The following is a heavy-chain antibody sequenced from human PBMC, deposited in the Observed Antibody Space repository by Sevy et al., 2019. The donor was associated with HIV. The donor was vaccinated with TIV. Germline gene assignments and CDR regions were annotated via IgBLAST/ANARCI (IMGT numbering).Heavy chain of an antibody. CDR3: ARDSTTRPRVLDY. J-gene: IGHJ4*02. CDR1: GGSISSYF. V-gene: IGHV4-59*01. Sequence: SETLSLTCSVSGGSISSYFWTWVRQSPGKGLERIGNIYFTGNTDYSPALKSRVILSLDTSKSQFSLTLKSVTAADTAIYFCARDSTTRPRVLDYWGQGTLVTVSS. CDR2: IYFTGNT. D-gene: IGHD1-1*01.